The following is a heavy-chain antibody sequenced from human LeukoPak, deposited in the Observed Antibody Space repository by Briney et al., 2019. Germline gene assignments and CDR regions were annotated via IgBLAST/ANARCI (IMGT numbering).Heavy chain of an antibody. V-gene: IGHV3-21*06. CDR1: GFIFSSYS. CDR3: ARASGYDFWFFDY. CDR2: INSTSNYK. D-gene: IGHD5-12*01. J-gene: IGHJ4*02. Sequence: GGSLRLSCEASGFIFSSYSMNWVRRAPGKGLEWVSSINSTSNYKYYADSVKGRFTISRDNAKNSLYLQMNSLRAEDTAVYYCARASGYDFWFFDYWGQGTLVTVSS.